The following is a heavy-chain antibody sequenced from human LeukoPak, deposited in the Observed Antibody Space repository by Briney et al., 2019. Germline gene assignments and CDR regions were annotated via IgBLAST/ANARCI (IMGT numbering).Heavy chain of an antibody. J-gene: IGHJ5*02. V-gene: IGHV3-15*01. D-gene: IGHD6-13*01. CDR1: GFTFTNIW. Sequence: GGSLRLSCAASGFTFTNIWMNWVRQAPGKGLEWVGQIKTKAEGGTTDYAAPVKGRFTISRDDSKNTLYLQMNSLKTEDTAVYYCSTVLNIASALHHWGQGTLVTVSS. CDR2: IKTKAEGGTT. CDR3: STVLNIASALHH.